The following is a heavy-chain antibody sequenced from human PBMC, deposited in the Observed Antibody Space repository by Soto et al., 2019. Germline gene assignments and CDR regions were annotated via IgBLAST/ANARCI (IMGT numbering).Heavy chain of an antibody. CDR2: IYYSGST. V-gene: IGHV4-31*03. J-gene: IGHJ4*02. Sequence: SETLSLTCTVSVGSISSGGYYWSWIRQHPGKGLEWIGYIYYSGSTYYNPSLKSRVTISVDTSKNQFSLKLSSVTAADTAVYYCARVNEHSIGYYYELYYCEYWGQGIVVTVSS. CDR1: VGSISSGGYY. CDR3: ARVNEHSIGYYYELYYCEY. D-gene: IGHD3-22*01.